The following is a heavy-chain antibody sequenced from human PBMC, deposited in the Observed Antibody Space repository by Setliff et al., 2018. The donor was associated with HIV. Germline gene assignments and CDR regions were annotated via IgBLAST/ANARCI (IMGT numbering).Heavy chain of an antibody. Sequence: LSLTCTVSGGSISTGGYYWSWIRQQPGKGLEWIGYIYYRGTTHYNPSLRSRATLSVDTSKNQFSLNLRSVTVADTAVYYCARTTIVAVPAANYYFDFWGQGDLVTVS. CDR3: ARTTIVAVPAANYYFDF. D-gene: IGHD2-2*01. CDR2: IYYRGTT. J-gene: IGHJ4*02. V-gene: IGHV4-31*03. CDR1: GGSISTGGYY.